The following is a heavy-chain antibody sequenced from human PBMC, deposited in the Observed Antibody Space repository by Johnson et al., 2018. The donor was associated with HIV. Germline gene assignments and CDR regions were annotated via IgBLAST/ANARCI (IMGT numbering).Heavy chain of an antibody. Sequence: VQLVESGGGLVQPGGSLRLSCAASGFTVSSNYMSWVRQAPGKGLEWVSVIYSGGSIYYADSVKGRFSISRDNSKNTLYLQMNSLRAEDTAVYYCARRTVTALFDIWGQGTLVTISS. V-gene: IGHV3-66*04. D-gene: IGHD4-17*01. CDR1: GFTVSSNY. CDR2: IYSGGSI. CDR3: ARRTVTALFDI. J-gene: IGHJ3*02.